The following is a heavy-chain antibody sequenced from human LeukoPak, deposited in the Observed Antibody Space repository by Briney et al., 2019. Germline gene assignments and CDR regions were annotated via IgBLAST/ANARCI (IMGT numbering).Heavy chain of an antibody. CDR1: GYTFTGYY. CDR3: AKVGHPTDIVLVPAAHSDLGTFDH. V-gene: IGHV1-2*02. Sequence: DSVRVSCTASGYTFTGYYLHWGRQAPGQGLEWMRWINPNSGVTNYAQKFKGRVSMTRDTSISTAYMDLSRLNFDDTAVYYCAKVGHPTDIVLVPAAHSDLGTFDHWGQGTLVTVSS. D-gene: IGHD2-8*02. J-gene: IGHJ4*02. CDR2: INPNSGVT.